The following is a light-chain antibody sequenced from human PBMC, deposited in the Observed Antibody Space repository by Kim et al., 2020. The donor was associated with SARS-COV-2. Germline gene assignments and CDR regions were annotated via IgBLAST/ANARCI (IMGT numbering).Light chain of an antibody. CDR1: PDIGYW. CDR2: GAT. CDR3: QQAFSVPYT. V-gene: IGKV1D-12*01. J-gene: IGKJ2*01. Sequence: YASVGERVTITCRASPDIGYWLAWYQQKPGKAPILLIYGATTLQDGVPSRFSGSGSGTDFTLTISSLRSEDSATYFCQQAFSVPYTFGQGTKLEI.